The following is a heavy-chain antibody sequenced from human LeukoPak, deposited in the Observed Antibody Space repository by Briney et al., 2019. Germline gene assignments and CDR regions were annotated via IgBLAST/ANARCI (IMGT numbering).Heavy chain of an antibody. Sequence: GGSLRLSCAASGFTFSSYAMSWVRQAPGKGLEWVSAISGSDGSVTRYADSVKGRFTISRDNAKNTVFLQMNSLRTEDTAVYYCARDRGALDYWSQGTLVTVSS. CDR1: GFTFSSYA. V-gene: IGHV3-23*01. CDR2: ISGSDGSVT. D-gene: IGHD1-26*01. J-gene: IGHJ4*02. CDR3: ARDRGALDY.